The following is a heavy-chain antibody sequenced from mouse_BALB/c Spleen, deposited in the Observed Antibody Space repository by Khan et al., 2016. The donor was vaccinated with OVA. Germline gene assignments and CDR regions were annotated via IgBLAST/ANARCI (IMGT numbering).Heavy chain of an antibody. CDR1: GYTFINYW. CDR2: INPSTGYT. D-gene: IGHD1-1*02. Sequence: QVQLKQSGAELAKPGASVKMSCKASGYTFINYWILWVKQRPGQGLEWIGYINPSTGYTEYNQNFKDKATLTADKSSSTAYMQLSSLTSEDSAVYYCARRGRGWDFDDWGQGTTLTVSS. CDR3: ARRGRGWDFDD. V-gene: IGHV1-7*01. J-gene: IGHJ2*01.